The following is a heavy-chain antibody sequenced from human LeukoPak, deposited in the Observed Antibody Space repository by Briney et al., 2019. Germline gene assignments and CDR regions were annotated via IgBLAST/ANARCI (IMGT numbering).Heavy chain of an antibody. Sequence: PGGSLRLSCAASGFTFDDYGMSWVRQASGKGLEWVSGINWNGGSTGYADTVKGRFTISRDNAKNSLYLQMNSLRAEDTALYYCARGVTSSRALFDYWGQGTLVTVSS. D-gene: IGHD6-13*01. J-gene: IGHJ4*02. CDR1: GFTFDDYG. CDR2: INWNGGST. V-gene: IGHV3-20*04. CDR3: ARGVTSSRALFDY.